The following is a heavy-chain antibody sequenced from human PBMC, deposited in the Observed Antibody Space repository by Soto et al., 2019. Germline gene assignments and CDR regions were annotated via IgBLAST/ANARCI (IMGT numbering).Heavy chain of an antibody. V-gene: IGHV3-21*01. Sequence: GGSLRLSCAASGFTFSSYSMNWVCQAPGKGLEWVSSISSSSSYIYYADSVKGRFTISRDNAKNSLYLQMNSLRAEDTAVYYYWLQVVAPKPGRAFDIWGQGTMVTVSS. CDR2: ISSSSSYI. D-gene: IGHD2-15*01. CDR3: WLQVVAPKPGRAFDI. J-gene: IGHJ3*02. CDR1: GFTFSSYS.